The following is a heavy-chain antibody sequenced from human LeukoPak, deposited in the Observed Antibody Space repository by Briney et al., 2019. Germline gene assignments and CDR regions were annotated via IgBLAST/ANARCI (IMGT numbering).Heavy chain of an antibody. D-gene: IGHD6-6*01. Sequence: ASVKVSCKASGYTFTGYYMHWVRQAPGQGLEWMGWINPNSGGTNYAQKFQGRVTMTRDTSISTAYMELSRLRSDDTAEYYCARDGGSSSHYNWFDPWGQGTLVTVSS. CDR2: INPNSGGT. CDR1: GYTFTGYY. V-gene: IGHV1-2*02. J-gene: IGHJ5*02. CDR3: ARDGGSSSHYNWFDP.